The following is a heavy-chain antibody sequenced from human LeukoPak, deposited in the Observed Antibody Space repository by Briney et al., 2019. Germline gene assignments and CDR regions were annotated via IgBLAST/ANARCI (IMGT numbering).Heavy chain of an antibody. Sequence: ASVKVSCKASGYTFTGYYMHWVRQAPGQGLEWMGWINPNSGGTNYAQKFQGRVTMTRDTSISTAYMELSRLRSDDTAAYYCARTYYDFWSGYPNWFDPWGQGILVTVSS. V-gene: IGHV1-2*02. D-gene: IGHD3-3*01. J-gene: IGHJ5*02. CDR3: ARTYYDFWSGYPNWFDP. CDR2: INPNSGGT. CDR1: GYTFTGYY.